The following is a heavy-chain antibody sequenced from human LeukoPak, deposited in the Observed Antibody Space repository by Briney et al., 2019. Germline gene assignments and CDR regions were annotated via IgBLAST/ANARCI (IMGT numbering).Heavy chain of an antibody. Sequence: SETLSLTCTVSGGSISSSNWWSWARQPPGKGLEWIGEIYHSGSTNYNPSLKSRVTISVDKSKNQFSLKLSSVTAADTAVYYCARGPYLSYSGYDYFDYWGQGTLVTVSS. V-gene: IGHV4-4*02. J-gene: IGHJ4*02. CDR1: GGSISSSNW. CDR2: IYHSGST. D-gene: IGHD5-12*01. CDR3: ARGPYLSYSGYDYFDY.